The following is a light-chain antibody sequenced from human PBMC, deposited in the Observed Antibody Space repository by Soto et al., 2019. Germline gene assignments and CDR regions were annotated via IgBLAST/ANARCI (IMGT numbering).Light chain of an antibody. J-gene: IGLJ1*01. CDR2: EVS. CDR1: SSDVGGYNY. CDR3: QSLDKSLDVYV. V-gene: IGLV2-8*01. Sequence: QSVLTQPPSASGSFGQSVTISCTGTSSDVGGYNYVSWYQQHPGKAPKLMIYEVSERPSGVPDRFSGSKSGTSASLAITGLQAEDEADYYCQSLDKSLDVYVFGSGTKVTVL.